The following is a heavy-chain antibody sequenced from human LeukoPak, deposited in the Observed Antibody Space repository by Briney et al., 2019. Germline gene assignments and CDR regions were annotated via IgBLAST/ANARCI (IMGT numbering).Heavy chain of an antibody. CDR2: IYPGDSDT. Sequence: GESLEISFKGSGYRFTSYWIGWVRPMPGKGLEWMGIIYPGDSDTRYSPSFQGQVTISADKSISTAYLQWSSLKASDTAMYYCARHLLSFGVGYDLDYWGQGTLVTVSS. CDR1: GYRFTSYW. CDR3: ARHLLSFGVGYDLDY. D-gene: IGHD5-12*01. V-gene: IGHV5-51*01. J-gene: IGHJ4*02.